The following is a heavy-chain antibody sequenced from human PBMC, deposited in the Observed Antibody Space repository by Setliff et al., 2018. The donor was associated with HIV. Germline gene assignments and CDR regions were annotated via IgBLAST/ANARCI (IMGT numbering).Heavy chain of an antibody. CDR1: GFTFGDYA. Sequence: GSLRLSCTASGFTFGDYAVSWVRQAPGKGLEWVGFIRGKAYGETADFAASLKGRFTISRDDSKSIAYLQMNSLKTEDTAVYYCTKDRSVWLGPRVYFDYWGQGTLVTVSS. D-gene: IGHD6-19*01. CDR2: IRGKAYGETA. V-gene: IGHV3-49*04. J-gene: IGHJ4*02. CDR3: TKDRSVWLGPRVYFDY.